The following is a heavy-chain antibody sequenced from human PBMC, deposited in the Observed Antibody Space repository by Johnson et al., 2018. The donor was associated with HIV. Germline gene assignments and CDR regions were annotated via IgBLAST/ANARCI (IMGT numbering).Heavy chain of an antibody. CDR2: ISYDGRNK. D-gene: IGHD2-15*01. J-gene: IGHJ3*02. CDR1: GFTFSSYA. Sequence: QVQLVESGGGVVQPGRSLRHSCAASGFTFSSYAMHWVRQAPGKGLEWVAVISYDGRNKYYADSVKGRFTISRDNSKNPLYLLMNNQRAEDTAVYFCAKGIGPYLPVAAFDIWGQGTMVTVSS. V-gene: IGHV3-30*04. CDR3: AKGIGPYLPVAAFDI.